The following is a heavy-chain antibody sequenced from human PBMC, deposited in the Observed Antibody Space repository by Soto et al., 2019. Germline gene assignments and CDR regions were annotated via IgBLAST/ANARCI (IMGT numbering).Heavy chain of an antibody. CDR2: VSYDGTKT. V-gene: IGHV3-33*05. Sequence: PGGALRLSCVESGFTFKNYGMHWVRQSPGKGLEWLAVVSYDGTKTMYTDSVKGRISISRDNARNTLFLQMDSLTAEDTALYYCARELRSYSGAYSDHWGQGTPVTVS. D-gene: IGHD1-26*01. CDR1: GFTFKNYG. J-gene: IGHJ4*02. CDR3: ARELRSYSGAYSDH.